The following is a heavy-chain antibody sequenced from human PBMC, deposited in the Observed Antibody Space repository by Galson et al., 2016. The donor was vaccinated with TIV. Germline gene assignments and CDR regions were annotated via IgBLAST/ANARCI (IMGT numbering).Heavy chain of an antibody. CDR3: ATDRNTAFDTYHYYYGMDV. CDR1: GGTFSSYV. J-gene: IGHJ6*02. D-gene: IGHD5-18*01. CDR2: IIPLFRTT. V-gene: IGHV1-69*06. Sequence: SVKVSCKASGGTFSSYVFNWVRLAPGQGLEWMGGIIPLFRTTNYAQKFQGRVTITADKSTNTAYMELNSLKYGDTAVYYCATDRNTAFDTYHYYYGMDVCGQGTTVTVSS.